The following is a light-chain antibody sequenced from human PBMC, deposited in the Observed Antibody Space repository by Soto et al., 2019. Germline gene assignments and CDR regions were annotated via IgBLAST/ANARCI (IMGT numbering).Light chain of an antibody. CDR3: PQYNNWPPWT. CDR2: GAS. J-gene: IGKJ1*01. CDR1: QSVSSN. V-gene: IGKV3-15*01. Sequence: EIVRTQAPATLAVSPGERATLSCRASQSVSSNLAWYQQKPGQAPRLLIYGASTRATGIPARFSGSGSGTEFTLTLSSLQSEDFAVYYCPQYNNWPPWTFGQGTKV.